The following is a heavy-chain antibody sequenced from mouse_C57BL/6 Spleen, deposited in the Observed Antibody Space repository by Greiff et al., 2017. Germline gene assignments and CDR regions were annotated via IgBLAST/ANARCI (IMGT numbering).Heavy chain of an antibody. CDR1: GYTFTSYW. J-gene: IGHJ2*01. Sequence: VQLQQPGAELVKPGASVKMSCKASGYTFTSYWITWVKQRPGQGLEWIGDIYPGSGSTNYNEKFKSKATLTVDTSSSTAYMQLSSLTSEDSAVYYCTRGMVERYYFDYWGQGTTLSVSS. CDR3: TRGMVERYYFDY. CDR2: IYPGSGST. D-gene: IGHD1-1*02. V-gene: IGHV1-55*01.